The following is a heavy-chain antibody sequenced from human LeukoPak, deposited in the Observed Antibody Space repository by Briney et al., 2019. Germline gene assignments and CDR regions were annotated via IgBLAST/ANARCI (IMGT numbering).Heavy chain of an antibody. V-gene: IGHV3-30*04. CDR1: EFTFSTYA. J-gene: IGHJ4*02. CDR3: ATSMRRITISS. CDR2: ISYNGSHQ. Sequence: GGSLRLSCAASEFTFSTYAMHWVRQAPGKGLEWLTVISYNGSHQYYSDSVRGRFTISRDNSRNSVFLQINRLRPEDTAVYYCATSMRRITISSWGQGTLVTVSS. D-gene: IGHD3-3*01.